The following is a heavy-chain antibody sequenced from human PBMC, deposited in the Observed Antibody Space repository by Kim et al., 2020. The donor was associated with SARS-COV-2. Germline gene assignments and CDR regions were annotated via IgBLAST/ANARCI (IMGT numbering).Heavy chain of an antibody. J-gene: IGHJ5*02. CDR3: ARMYYDFWSGYLKYNWFDP. Sequence: SRVTISGDTSKNQFSLKLSSVTAADTAVYYCARMYYDFWSGYLKYNWFDPWGQGTLVTVSS. V-gene: IGHV4-59*01. D-gene: IGHD3-3*01.